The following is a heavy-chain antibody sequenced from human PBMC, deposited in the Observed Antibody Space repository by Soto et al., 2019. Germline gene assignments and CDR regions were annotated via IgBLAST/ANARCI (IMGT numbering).Heavy chain of an antibody. Sequence: SVKVYFKAYGGPFSSYAISLVRQAPGQGLEWMGGIIPIFGTANYAQKFQGRVTITADESTSTAYMDLSSLRSEDTALYYCARNRLGQQPFNWFDPWGQGTLVTVSS. V-gene: IGHV1-69*13. J-gene: IGHJ5*02. CDR3: ARNRLGQQPFNWFDP. D-gene: IGHD6-13*01. CDR2: IIPIFGTA. CDR1: GGPFSSYA.